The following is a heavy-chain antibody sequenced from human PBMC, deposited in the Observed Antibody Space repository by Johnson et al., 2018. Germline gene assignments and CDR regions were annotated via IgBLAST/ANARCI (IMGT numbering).Heavy chain of an antibody. CDR3: ARTQRYSSSWYLYFQH. J-gene: IGHJ1*01. CDR1: GFTFSSYS. D-gene: IGHD6-13*01. CDR2: ISSSSSYI. V-gene: IGHV3-21*04. Sequence: AQLQESGGGLVKPAWSIRLPCEASGFTFSSYSMNWVRQAPGKGLEWVSSISSSSSYIYYADSVKGRFTIPRDNAKDSLYLQMNSLRAEDTAVYYCARTQRYSSSWYLYFQHWGQGTLVAVSS.